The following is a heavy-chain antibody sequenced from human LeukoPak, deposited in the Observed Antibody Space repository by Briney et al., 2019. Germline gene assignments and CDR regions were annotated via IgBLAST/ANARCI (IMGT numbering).Heavy chain of an antibody. V-gene: IGHV4-4*07. Sequence: SETLSLTCTVSGGSISSYYWSWIRQPAGKGLEWIGRIYTSGSTNYNPSLKSRVTISVDTSKNQFSLKLSSVTAADTAVYYCARGTPMVRGVVWFDPWGQGTLVTVSS. CDR3: ARGTPMVRGVVWFDP. CDR2: IYTSGST. CDR1: GGSISSYY. D-gene: IGHD3-10*01. J-gene: IGHJ5*02.